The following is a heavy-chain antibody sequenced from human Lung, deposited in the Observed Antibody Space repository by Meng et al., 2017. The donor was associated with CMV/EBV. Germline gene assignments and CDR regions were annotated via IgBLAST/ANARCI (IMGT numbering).Heavy chain of an antibody. Sequence: GGSLRLSCAASGFSVSENYVIWVRQAPGKGLSWVSVIYGDGRTYYSDSVVGRFTISRDDSRNKVFLQMNNLAGDDAAKYVYARGSVYVDRWGQGTLVTVSS. CDR3: ARGSVYVDR. CDR1: GFSVSENY. J-gene: IGHJ1*01. CDR2: IYGDGRT. V-gene: IGHV3-53*01. D-gene: IGHD5/OR15-5a*01.